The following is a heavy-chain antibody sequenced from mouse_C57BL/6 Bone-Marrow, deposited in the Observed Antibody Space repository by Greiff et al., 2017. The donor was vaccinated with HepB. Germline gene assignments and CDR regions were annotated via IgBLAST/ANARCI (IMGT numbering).Heavy chain of an antibody. Sequence: QVQLQQSGAELVRPGTSVKVSCKASEYAFTNYLIEWVKQRPGQGLEWIGVINPGSGGTNYNEKFKGKATLTADKSSSTAYMQLSSLTSEDSAVYFCASLGFFDYWGQGTTLTVSS. D-gene: IGHD3-1*01. V-gene: IGHV1-54*01. J-gene: IGHJ2*01. CDR3: ASLGFFDY. CDR2: INPGSGGT. CDR1: EYAFTNYL.